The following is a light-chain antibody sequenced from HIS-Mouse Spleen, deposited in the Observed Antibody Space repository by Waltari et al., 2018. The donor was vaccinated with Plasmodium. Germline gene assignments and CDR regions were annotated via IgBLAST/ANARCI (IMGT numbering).Light chain of an antibody. CDR2: EDS. V-gene: IGLV3-10*01. CDR3: YSTDSSGNHRV. CDR1: ALPQNY. J-gene: IGLJ3*02. Sequence: SYELTQPPSVSVHPGQTARITCSGDALPQNYAYWYQQKSGQAPVLVIYEDSKRPSGIPERFSGSSSGTMATLTISGAQVEDEADYYCYSTDSSGNHRVFGGGTKLTVL.